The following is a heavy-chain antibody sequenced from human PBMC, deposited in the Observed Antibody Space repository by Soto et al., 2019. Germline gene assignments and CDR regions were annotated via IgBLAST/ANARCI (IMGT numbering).Heavy chain of an antibody. J-gene: IGHJ5*02. CDR1: GLTFDENA. CDR2: IRSTVYGETT. CDR3: TRAYDNSRYWFAP. D-gene: IGHD3-22*01. V-gene: IGHV3-49*03. Sequence: PGGSLKLSCTASGLTFDENAMSWFRQAPGKGLEWVGFIRSTVYGETTEYAASVEGRFTISRDDSKSITYLQMNSLKTEDTAVYYCTRAYDNSRYWFAPWGQGTLVTVSS.